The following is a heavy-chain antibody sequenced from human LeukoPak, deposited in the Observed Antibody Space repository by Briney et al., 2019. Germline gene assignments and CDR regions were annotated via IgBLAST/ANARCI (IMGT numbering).Heavy chain of an antibody. V-gene: IGHV1-69*05. J-gene: IGHJ4*02. CDR3: ARDAGDGSCLDY. CDR1: GGTFSSYA. CDR2: IIPIFGTA. Sequence: ASVKVSCKASGGTFSSYAIRWVRQAPGQGLEWMGGIIPIFGTANYAQKFQGRVTITTDESTSTAYMELSSLRSEDTAVYYCARDAGDGSCLDYWGQGTLVTVSS. D-gene: IGHD1-26*01.